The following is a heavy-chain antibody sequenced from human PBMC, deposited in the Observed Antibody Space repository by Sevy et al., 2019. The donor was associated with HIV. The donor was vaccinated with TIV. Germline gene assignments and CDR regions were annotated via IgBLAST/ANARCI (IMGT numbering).Heavy chain of an antibody. CDR1: GYTFSDYS. CDR3: ARGGSDGNY. V-gene: IGHV1-2*02. Sequence: ASVKVSCKASGYTFSDYSIYWIRQAPGQGSEWMGWINAASGVTNFAQKFQGRVTMTRDTSINTAYMEVYRLTSDDTAVYYCARGGSDGNYWGQGTLVTVSS. J-gene: IGHJ4*02. CDR2: INAASGVT. D-gene: IGHD5-12*01.